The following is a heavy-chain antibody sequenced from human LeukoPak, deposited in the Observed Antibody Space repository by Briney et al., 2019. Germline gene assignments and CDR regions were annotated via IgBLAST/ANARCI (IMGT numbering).Heavy chain of an antibody. CDR1: GYTFTGYY. V-gene: IGHV1-2*02. D-gene: IGHD3-22*01. CDR3: ARYDSSGYYPFDY. Sequence: ASVKVSCKASGYTFTGYYMHWVRQALGQGLEWMGWINPNSGGTNYAQKFQGRVTMTRDTSISTAYMELSRLRSDDTAVYYCARYDSSGYYPFDYWGQGTLVTVSS. J-gene: IGHJ4*02. CDR2: INPNSGGT.